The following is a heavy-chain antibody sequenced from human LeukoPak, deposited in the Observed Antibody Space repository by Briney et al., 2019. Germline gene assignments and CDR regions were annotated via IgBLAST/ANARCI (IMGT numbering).Heavy chain of an antibody. Sequence: GRSLRLSCTASGFTFGDYAMSWVRQAPGKGLEWVGFIRSKAYGGTTEYAASVKGRFSISRDDSKSIAYLQMNSLKTEDTAVYYCTREEYQQYYYGMDVWGQGTTVTVSS. V-gene: IGHV3-49*04. CDR3: TREEYQQYYYGMDV. D-gene: IGHD2-2*01. CDR1: GFTFGDYA. J-gene: IGHJ6*02. CDR2: IRSKAYGGTT.